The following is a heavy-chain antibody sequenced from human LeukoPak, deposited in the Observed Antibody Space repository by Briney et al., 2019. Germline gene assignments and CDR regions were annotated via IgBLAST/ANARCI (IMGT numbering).Heavy chain of an antibody. CDR2: IYTSGST. Sequence: PSETLSLTCTVSGGSISSGSYYWSWIRQPAGKGLEWIGRIYTSGSTNYNPSLKSRVTISVDTSKNQFSLKLSSVTAADTAVYYCARSIAAAGTGDYYYYYYMDVWGKGTMVTVSS. CDR3: ARSIAAAGTGDYYYYYYMDV. V-gene: IGHV4-61*02. J-gene: IGHJ6*03. CDR1: GGSISSGSYY. D-gene: IGHD6-13*01.